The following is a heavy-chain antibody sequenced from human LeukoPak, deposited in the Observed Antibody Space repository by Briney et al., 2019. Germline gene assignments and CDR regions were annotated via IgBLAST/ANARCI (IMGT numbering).Heavy chain of an antibody. Sequence: ASVKVSCKASGGTFSSYAISWVRQAPGQGLEWMGWINPNSGGTNYAQKFQGRVTMTRDTSISTAYMELSRLRSDDTAVYYCARDPRSRYSYGYYFDYWGQGTLVTVSS. V-gene: IGHV1-2*02. CDR1: GGTFSSYA. CDR2: INPNSGGT. CDR3: ARDPRSRYSYGYYFDY. D-gene: IGHD5-18*01. J-gene: IGHJ4*02.